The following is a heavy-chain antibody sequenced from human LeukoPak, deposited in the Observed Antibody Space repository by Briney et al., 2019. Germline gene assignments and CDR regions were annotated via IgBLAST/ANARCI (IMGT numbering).Heavy chain of an antibody. J-gene: IGHJ4*02. Sequence: PGGSLRLSCAASGFTFSSYGMHWVRQAPGKGLEWVAVTWYDGSNKYYADSVKGRFTISRDNSKNTLYLQMNSLRAEDTAVYYCARDGDCSGGSCYRYFDYWGQGTLVTVSS. CDR1: GFTFSSYG. CDR3: ARDGDCSGGSCYRYFDY. D-gene: IGHD2-15*01. V-gene: IGHV3-33*01. CDR2: TWYDGSNK.